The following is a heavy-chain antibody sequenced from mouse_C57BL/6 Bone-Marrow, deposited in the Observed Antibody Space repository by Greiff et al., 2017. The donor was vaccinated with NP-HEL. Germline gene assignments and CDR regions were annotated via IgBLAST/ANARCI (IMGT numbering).Heavy chain of an antibody. D-gene: IGHD2-14*01. V-gene: IGHV1-64*01. J-gene: IGHJ3*01. CDR2: IHPNSGST. Sequence: QVQLQQPGAELVKPGASVKLSCKASGYTFTSYWMHWVKQRPGQGLEWIGMIHPNSGSTNYNEKFKSKATLTVDKSSSTAYMQLSSLTSKDSAVYEGERGAGTGERAWFAYWGQGTLVTVSA. CDR3: ERGAGTGERAWFAY. CDR1: GYTFTSYW.